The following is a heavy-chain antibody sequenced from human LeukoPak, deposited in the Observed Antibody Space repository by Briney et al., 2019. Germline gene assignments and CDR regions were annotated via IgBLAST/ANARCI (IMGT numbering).Heavy chain of an antibody. J-gene: IGHJ4*02. Sequence: GGSLRLSCAASGFTFSSYSMNWVRQAPGKGLEWVSSISSSSSSYIYYADSVKGRFTISRDNAKNSLYLQMNSLRAEDSAMYYCARDYYDSSGYYYLSYWGQGTLVTVSS. CDR2: ISSSSSSYI. D-gene: IGHD3-22*01. V-gene: IGHV3-21*01. CDR3: ARDYYDSSGYYYLSY. CDR1: GFTFSSYS.